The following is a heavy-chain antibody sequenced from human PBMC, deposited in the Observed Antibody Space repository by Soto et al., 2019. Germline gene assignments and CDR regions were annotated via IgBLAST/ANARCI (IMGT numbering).Heavy chain of an antibody. D-gene: IGHD3-10*01. V-gene: IGHV3-7*05. CDR1: GFTFSDYW. J-gene: IGHJ6*02. Sequence: PGGSLRLSCAASGFTFSDYWMSWVRQTPGKGLEWVGNINLDGSEKYYADSVKGRFTISRDNAKNSLYLQMNSLRAEDTALYYCAKDGGPEWFGELLYSPLYYGMDVWGQGTTVTVSS. CDR2: INLDGSEK. CDR3: AKDGGPEWFGELLYSPLYYGMDV.